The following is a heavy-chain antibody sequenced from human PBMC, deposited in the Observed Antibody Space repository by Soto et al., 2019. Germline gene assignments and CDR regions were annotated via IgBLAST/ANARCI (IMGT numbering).Heavy chain of an antibody. V-gene: IGHV4-4*02. J-gene: IGHJ4*02. CDR1: GGSISSSNW. D-gene: IGHD1-20*01. Sequence: SETLSFPWAVSGGSISSSNWWSLVRQPPGKGLEWIGEIYHSGSTNYNPSLKSRVSISVDKSKNQFSLKLSSVTAADTAVYDCARARHSWNLYGGQGTLVTVAS. CDR3: ARARHSWNLY. CDR2: IYHSGST.